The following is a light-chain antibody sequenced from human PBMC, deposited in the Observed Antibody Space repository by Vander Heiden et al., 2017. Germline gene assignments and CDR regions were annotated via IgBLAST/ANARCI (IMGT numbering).Light chain of an antibody. CDR3: SSYTSISTEV. CDR2: EVT. J-gene: IGLJ2*01. V-gene: IGLV2-14*01. Sequence: QSALTQPASVSGSPGQSITISCTGTSSDVGDYNYVSWYQQHPGKVPKLMMYEVTNRPSGVSNRFSGSKSGNTDSLTISGLQAEDEADYYCSSYTSISTEVFGGGTRLTVL. CDR1: SSDVGDYNY.